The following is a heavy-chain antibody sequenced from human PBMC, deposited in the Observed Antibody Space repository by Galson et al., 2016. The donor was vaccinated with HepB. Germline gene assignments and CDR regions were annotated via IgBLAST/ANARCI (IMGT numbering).Heavy chain of an antibody. CDR1: GFSFSSSW. V-gene: IGHV3-7*03. Sequence: SLRLSCAASGFSFSSSWMSWVRQAPGKGLEWVPNIKGDGSKEYYVDSVKGRFAVSRDNAKNSLYLQMNNLRAEDTAMYYCARDRTDHGSGAYGHDSWGQGTLVTVSS. CDR3: ARDRTDHGSGAYGHDS. D-gene: IGHD3-16*01. J-gene: IGHJ4*02. CDR2: IKGDGSKE.